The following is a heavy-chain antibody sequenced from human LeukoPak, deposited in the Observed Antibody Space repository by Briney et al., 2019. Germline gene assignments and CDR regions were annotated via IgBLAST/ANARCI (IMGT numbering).Heavy chain of an antibody. D-gene: IGHD5-12*01. J-gene: IGHJ6*02. Sequence: GASVKVSCKASGYTFTSYYMHWVRQAPGQGLEWMGIINPSGGSTSYAQKFQGRVTMTRDTSTSTVYMELSSLRSEDTAVYYCARGSTKWLRIFGYGMDVWGQGTTVTVSS. CDR2: INPSGGST. CDR1: GYTFTSYY. CDR3: ARGSTKWLRIFGYGMDV. V-gene: IGHV1-46*01.